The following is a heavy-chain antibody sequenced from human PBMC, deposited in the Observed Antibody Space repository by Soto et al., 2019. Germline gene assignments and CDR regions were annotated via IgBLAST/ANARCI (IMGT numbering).Heavy chain of an antibody. CDR2: TRNKANSYTT. Sequence: EVQLVESRGGLVQPGGSLRLSCAASGFTFSDHYMDWVRLAPGKGLEWVGRTRNKANSYTTEYAASVKGRFTISRDDSKNSLYLQMNSLKTEDTAVYYCARGARKWGAFDIWGQGTMATVSS. V-gene: IGHV3-72*01. D-gene: IGHD1-26*01. CDR3: ARGARKWGAFDI. CDR1: GFTFSDHY. J-gene: IGHJ3*02.